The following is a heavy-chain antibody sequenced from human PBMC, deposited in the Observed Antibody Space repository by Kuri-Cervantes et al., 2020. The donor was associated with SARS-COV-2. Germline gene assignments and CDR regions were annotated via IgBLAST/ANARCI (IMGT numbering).Heavy chain of an antibody. Sequence: GSLRLSCTVSGGSISSSSYYWGWIRQPPGKGLEWIGSIYYSGSTYYNPSLKSRVTISVDTSKNQFSLKLSSVTAADTAVYYCARTPYSSGWFSGMDVWGQGTTVTVSS. D-gene: IGHD6-19*01. CDR3: ARTPYSSGWFSGMDV. CDR1: GGSISSSSYY. V-gene: IGHV4-39*01. CDR2: IYYSGST. J-gene: IGHJ6*02.